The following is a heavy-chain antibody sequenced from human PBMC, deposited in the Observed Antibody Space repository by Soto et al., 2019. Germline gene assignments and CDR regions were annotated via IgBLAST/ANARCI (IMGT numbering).Heavy chain of an antibody. CDR2: IYYSGSS. V-gene: IGHV4-31*03. CDR3: ARDSDYYGSGSFDY. D-gene: IGHD3-10*01. Sequence: PSETLSLTCSVSGDSISSSGYYWSWIRQRPGKGLEWIGNIYYSGSSYNNPSLKSRVTISVNTSKNQFSLNLGSVTAADTAVYYCARDSDYYGSGSFDYWGQGTLVTVSS. J-gene: IGHJ4*02. CDR1: GDSISSSGYY.